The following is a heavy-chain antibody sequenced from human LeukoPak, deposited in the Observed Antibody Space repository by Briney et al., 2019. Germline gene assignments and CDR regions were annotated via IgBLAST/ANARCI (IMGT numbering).Heavy chain of an antibody. CDR2: IYHSGST. Sequence: PSETLSLTCAVSGGSISSGGYSWSWIRQPPGKGLEWIGYIYHSGSTYYNPSLKSRVTISVDRSKNQFSLKLSSVTAADTAVYYCARARARPPRVLIDAFDIWGQGTMVTASS. D-gene: IGHD2-8*01. CDR3: ARARARPPRVLIDAFDI. CDR1: GGSISSGGYS. J-gene: IGHJ3*02. V-gene: IGHV4-30-2*01.